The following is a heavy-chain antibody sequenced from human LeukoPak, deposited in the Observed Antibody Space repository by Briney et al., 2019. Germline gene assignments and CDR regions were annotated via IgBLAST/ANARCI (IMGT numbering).Heavy chain of an antibody. J-gene: IGHJ4*02. CDR3: ARDPPYTGFDY. CDR1: GGSISSYY. V-gene: IGHV4-4*07. Sequence: SETLSLTCTAYGGSISSYYWSWIRQPAGKGLEWIGRIYTSGSTNYNPSLKSRVTMSVDTSKNQFSLKLSSVTAADTAVYYCARDPPYTGFDYWGQGTLVTVSS. CDR2: IYTSGST. D-gene: IGHD4-11*01.